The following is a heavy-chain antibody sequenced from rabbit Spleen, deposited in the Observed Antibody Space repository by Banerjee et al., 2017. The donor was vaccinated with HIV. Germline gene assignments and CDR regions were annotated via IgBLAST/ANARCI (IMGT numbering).Heavy chain of an antibody. CDR1: GFSFSSNW. Sequence: LEESGGGLVKPGGTLTLTCTVSGFSFSSNWICWVRQAPGKGLEWIACIDTSDGDTDYANWPKGRFTISKASSTTVTLQMTSLTAADTATYFCARSVYDDGTAFNLWGPGTLVTVS. V-gene: IGHV1S45*01. J-gene: IGHJ4*01. D-gene: IGHD4-2*01. CDR3: ARSVYDDGTAFNL. CDR2: IDTSDGDT.